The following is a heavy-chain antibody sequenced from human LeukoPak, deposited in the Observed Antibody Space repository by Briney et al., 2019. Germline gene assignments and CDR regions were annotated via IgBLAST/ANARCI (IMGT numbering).Heavy chain of an antibody. CDR2: IHSDNT. D-gene: IGHD4/OR15-4a*01. CDR1: GFTVSSNS. J-gene: IGHJ4*02. V-gene: IGHV3-53*01. CDR3: ARRAGAYSHPYDY. Sequence: GGSLRLSCTVSGFTVSSNSMSWVRQAPGKGLEWVSFIHSDNTHYSDSVKGRFTISRDNSKNTLYLQMNSLRAEDTAVYYCARRAGAYSHPYDYWGQGTLVTVSS.